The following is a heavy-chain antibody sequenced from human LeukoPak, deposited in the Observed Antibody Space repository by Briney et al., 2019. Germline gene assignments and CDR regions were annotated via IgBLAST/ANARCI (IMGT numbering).Heavy chain of an antibody. CDR2: IGSSDSTT. V-gene: IGHV3-48*03. D-gene: IGHD3-3*01. CDR3: AREDYDFWSGYFYYYYMDV. Sequence: GGSLRLSCVASGFTFSSYEMNWVRQAPGKGLEWLSYIGSSDSTTHYADSVKGRFTISRDNAKDSLYLQMNSLRAEDTAVYYCAREDYDFWSGYFYYYYMDVWGKGTTVTVSS. CDR1: GFTFSSYE. J-gene: IGHJ6*03.